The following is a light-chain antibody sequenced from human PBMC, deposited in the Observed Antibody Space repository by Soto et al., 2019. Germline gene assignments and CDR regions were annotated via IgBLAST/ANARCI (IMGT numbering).Light chain of an antibody. CDR2: LHSDGSH. V-gene: IGLV4-69*01. J-gene: IGLJ2*01. CDR1: SGHINDA. CDR3: QTWGTGIHV. Sequence: QPVLTQSPSASASLGASVKLTCTLSSGHINDAVAWHQQQPEKGPRYLMGLHSDGSHTKGDGIPDRFSGSSSGADRYLTISGLQSEDEADYYCQTWGTGIHVFGGGTKVTVL.